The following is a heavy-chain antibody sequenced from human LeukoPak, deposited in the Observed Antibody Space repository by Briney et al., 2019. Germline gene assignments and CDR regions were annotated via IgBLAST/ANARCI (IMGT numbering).Heavy chain of an antibody. CDR3: AKDPLQNYDSSGYYSDY. CDR2: IYTGGNT. D-gene: IGHD3-22*01. Sequence: GGSLRLSCAASGFTVDSNYLSWVRQAPGKGLEWVSTIYTGGNTYYADPVKGRFTISRDNSKNTLYLQMNSLRAEDTAVYYCAKDPLQNYDSSGYYSDYWGQGTLVTVSS. CDR1: GFTVDSNY. V-gene: IGHV3-53*01. J-gene: IGHJ4*02.